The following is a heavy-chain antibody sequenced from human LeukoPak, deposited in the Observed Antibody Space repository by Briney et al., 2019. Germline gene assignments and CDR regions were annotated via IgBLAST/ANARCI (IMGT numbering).Heavy chain of an antibody. CDR2: IYHSGST. Sequence: SETLSLTCTVSGYSISSGYYWGWIRQPPGKGLEWIGSIYHSGSTYYNPSLKSRVTISVDTSKNQFSLKLSSVTAADTAVYYCARVPPLYYYDSSGYYWFDYWGQGTMVTVSS. CDR3: ARVPPLYYYDSSGYYWFDY. J-gene: IGHJ3*01. CDR1: GYSISSGYY. V-gene: IGHV4-38-2*02. D-gene: IGHD3-22*01.